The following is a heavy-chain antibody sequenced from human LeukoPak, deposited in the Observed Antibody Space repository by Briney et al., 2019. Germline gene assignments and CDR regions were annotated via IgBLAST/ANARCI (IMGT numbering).Heavy chain of an antibody. J-gene: IGHJ3*02. D-gene: IGHD3-22*01. Sequence: SETMSPTCTVSGGSISSGSYYWSWLRQPAGKGLEWIGRIYTSGSTNYNPSLKSRITIRVGTSKNQFSLKLSPVTAADTAVYYCARDLGYYDSSGYYYDAFDIWGQGAPVSVSS. CDR2: IYTSGST. CDR1: GGSISSGSYY. V-gene: IGHV4-61*02. CDR3: ARDLGYYDSSGYYYDAFDI.